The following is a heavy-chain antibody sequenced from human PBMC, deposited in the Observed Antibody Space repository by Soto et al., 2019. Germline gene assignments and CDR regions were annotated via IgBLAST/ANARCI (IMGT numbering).Heavy chain of an antibody. Sequence: QVSLVQSGAEVEKPGASVKVSCKASGYTFTSYYVHWVRQAPGQGLEWMGIINPSGATTTYAQNFQGRVAMTRDTSTSTVYMELSSLRSEDTAVYYCARRDCFSSSCYFKYWGQGTLVTVSS. V-gene: IGHV1-46*01. J-gene: IGHJ4*02. CDR2: INPSGATT. CDR1: GYTFTSYY. D-gene: IGHD2-2*01. CDR3: ARRDCFSSSCYFKY.